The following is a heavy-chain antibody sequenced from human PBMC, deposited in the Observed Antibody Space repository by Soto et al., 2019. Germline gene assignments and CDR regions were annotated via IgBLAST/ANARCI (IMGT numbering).Heavy chain of an antibody. V-gene: IGHV1-46*01. CDR2: INPSGGST. Sequence: QVQLVQSGADVKKPGASVKISCKASGYTFTSYYMHWVRQAPGQGLEWMGIINPSGGSTNYAQKLQGRVAITRDTSTSTVYMELNSLRSEDTAVYYCARPPYPGCINAVCYPLDYWGQGTLVTVSS. CDR1: GYTFTSYY. J-gene: IGHJ4*02. D-gene: IGHD2-8*01. CDR3: ARPPYPGCINAVCYPLDY.